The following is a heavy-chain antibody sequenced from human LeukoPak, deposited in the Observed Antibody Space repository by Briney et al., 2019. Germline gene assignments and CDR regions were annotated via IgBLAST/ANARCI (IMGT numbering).Heavy chain of an antibody. V-gene: IGHV3-30-3*01. J-gene: IGHJ4*02. D-gene: IGHD5-24*01. CDR1: GFTFSSYA. CDR3: ARGDGYNFYY. CDR2: ISYDGSNK. Sequence: GGSLRLSCAASGFTFSSYAMHWVRQAPGKGLEWVAVISYDGSNKYYADSVKGRFTISRDNSKNTLYLQMNSLRAEDTAVYYCARGDGYNFYYWGQGTLVTVSS.